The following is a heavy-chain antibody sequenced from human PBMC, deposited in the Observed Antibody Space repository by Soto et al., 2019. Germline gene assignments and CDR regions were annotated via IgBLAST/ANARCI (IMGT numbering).Heavy chain of an antibody. CDR2: ISYDGSNK. J-gene: IGHJ4*02. Sequence: QVQLVESGGGVVQPGRSLRLSCAASGFTFSSYAMHWVRQAPGKGLEWVAVISYDGSNKYYADSVKGRFTISRDNSKNTLYLQMNRLRAEDTAVYYCARDKGGYYDSSGYYLYWGQGTLVTVSS. CDR3: ARDKGGYYDSSGYYLY. D-gene: IGHD3-22*01. CDR1: GFTFSSYA. V-gene: IGHV3-30-3*01.